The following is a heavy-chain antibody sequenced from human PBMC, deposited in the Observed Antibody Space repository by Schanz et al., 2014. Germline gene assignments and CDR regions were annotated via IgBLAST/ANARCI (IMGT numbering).Heavy chain of an antibody. V-gene: IGHV3-21*01. Sequence: EVHLVESGGGLVKPGGSLRLSCGASGFTFSDYSMNWVRQAPGKGLEWVSSMSDSSSYIYYADSVKGRFTISRDNAKNSLYLQMSSLRAEDTAVYYCARDRVQYSSGWYSDSWGQGTLVTVSS. D-gene: IGHD6-19*01. CDR3: ARDRVQYSSGWYSDS. CDR1: GFTFSDYS. CDR2: MSDSSSYI. J-gene: IGHJ4*02.